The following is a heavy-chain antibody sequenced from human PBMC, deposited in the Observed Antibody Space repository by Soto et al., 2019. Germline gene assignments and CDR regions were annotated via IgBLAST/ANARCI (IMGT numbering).Heavy chain of an antibody. D-gene: IGHD1-26*01. CDR1: GFNFNSYT. Sequence: GGSLRLSCAASGFNFNSYTINWVRQAPGKRLEWLSSISSSGYIFSTDSVRGRFTISRDNAKNSVYLQMNNLKADDTAIYYCTRGPRADSSGTGAHWGQGTPVTVSS. J-gene: IGHJ4*02. CDR3: TRGPRADSSGTGAH. CDR2: ISSSGYI. V-gene: IGHV3-21*03.